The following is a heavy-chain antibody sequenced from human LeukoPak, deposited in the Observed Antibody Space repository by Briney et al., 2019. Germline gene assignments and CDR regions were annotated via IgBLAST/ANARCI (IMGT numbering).Heavy chain of an antibody. J-gene: IGHJ4*01. D-gene: IGHD5-24*01. CDR3: ARDPIQRDDYNDV. CDR2: INYSGST. V-gene: IGHV4-59*01. CDR1: VASISSLY. Sequence: SETLSLTCTISVASISSLYWSWIRQPPGKGLECVGCINYSGSTNYNPSLKSRVTISIDTSKNQMSLKLRSVIAADTAVYYCARDPIQRDDYNDVWGQGALVSVSS.